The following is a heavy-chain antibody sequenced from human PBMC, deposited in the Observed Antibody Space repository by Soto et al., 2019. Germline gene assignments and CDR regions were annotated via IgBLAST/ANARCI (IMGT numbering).Heavy chain of an antibody. CDR1: GFTFSDYY. CDR2: ISDSATTM. V-gene: IGHV3-11*01. J-gene: IGHJ5*02. CDR3: ARDTAFISGGLFNP. Sequence: GGSLRLSCAASGFTFSDYYISWIRQAPWKGLEWISHISDSATTMYYAESVKGRFTISRDNARKSLFLHMNSLRAEDTAVYYCARDTAFISGGLFNPWGQGTLVPVSP. D-gene: IGHD2-8*02.